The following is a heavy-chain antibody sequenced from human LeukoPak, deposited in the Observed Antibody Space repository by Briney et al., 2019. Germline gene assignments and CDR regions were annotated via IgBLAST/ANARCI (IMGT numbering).Heavy chain of an antibody. CDR2: MNPNSGNT. CDR3: ARDGGYSYEFDY. V-gene: IGHV1-8*01. D-gene: IGHD5-18*01. Sequence: ASVKVSCKAAGYTFTSYDINWVRQATGQGLEWMGWMNPNSGNTGYAQKFQGRVTMTRNTSISTAYMELSSLRSEDTAVYYCARDGGYSYEFDYWGQGTLVTVSS. J-gene: IGHJ4*02. CDR1: GYTFTSYD.